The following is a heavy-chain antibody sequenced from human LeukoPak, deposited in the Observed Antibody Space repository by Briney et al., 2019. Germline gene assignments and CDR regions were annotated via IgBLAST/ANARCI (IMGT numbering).Heavy chain of an antibody. D-gene: IGHD6-13*01. CDR3: ARDRSSWYGYFDY. V-gene: IGHV4-34*01. CDR2: INHSGGT. Sequence: SETLSLTCAVYGGSFSGYYWSWIRQPPGKGLEWIGEINHSGGTNYNPSLKSRVTISVDTSKNQFSLKLSSVTAADTAVYYCARDRSSWYGYFDYWGQGTLVTVSS. CDR1: GGSFSGYY. J-gene: IGHJ4*02.